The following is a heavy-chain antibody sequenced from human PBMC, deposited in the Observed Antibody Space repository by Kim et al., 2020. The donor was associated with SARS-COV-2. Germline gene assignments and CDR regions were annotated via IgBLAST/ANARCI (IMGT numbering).Heavy chain of an antibody. Sequence: ASAKGRFTISRDNSKHTPYLQMNSLRAEDTAVYYCAKVRMCVVVPADLDYWGQGTLVTVSS. CDR3: AKVRMCVVVPADLDY. V-gene: IGHV3-23*01. J-gene: IGHJ4*02. D-gene: IGHD2-2*01.